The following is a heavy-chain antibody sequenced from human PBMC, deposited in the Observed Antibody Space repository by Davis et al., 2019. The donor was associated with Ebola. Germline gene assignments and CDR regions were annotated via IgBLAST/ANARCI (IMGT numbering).Heavy chain of an antibody. D-gene: IGHD1-26*01. CDR2: HGTSGDT. J-gene: IGHJ3*02. V-gene: IGHV3-23*01. CDR3: AKDTSNIWFDI. CDR1: GFVFSNYV. Sequence: GESLKISCAASGFVFSNYVMSWVRQAPGKGLEWVSTHGTSGDTYYADSVKGRFTISRDNSKNSLYLQMNGLRVEDTAIYYCAKDTSNIWFDIWGQGTMVTVSS.